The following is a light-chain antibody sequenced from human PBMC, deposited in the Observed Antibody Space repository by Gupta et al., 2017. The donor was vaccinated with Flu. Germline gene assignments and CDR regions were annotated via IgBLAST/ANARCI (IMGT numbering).Light chain of an antibody. CDR2: KAS. CDR1: QSISTW. V-gene: IGKV1-5*03. CDR3: QQYVSNPFT. J-gene: IGKJ3*01. Sequence: DIQMTQSPSTLSASVGARVTITCRASQSISTWLAWYQQKPGKAPNLLIYKASSLESGVPSRFSGSGSGTEFTLTISSLQPDDVATYYCQQYVSNPFTFGPGTKVDIK.